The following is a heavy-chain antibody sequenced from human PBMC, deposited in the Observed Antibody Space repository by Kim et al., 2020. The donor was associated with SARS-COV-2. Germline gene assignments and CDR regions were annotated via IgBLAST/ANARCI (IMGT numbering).Heavy chain of an antibody. CDR2: INAGNGNT. J-gene: IGHJ4*02. CDR1: GYTFTSYA. Sequence: ASVKVSCKASGYTFTSYAMHWVRQAPGQRLEWMGWINAGNGNTKYSQKFQGRVTITRDTSASTAYMELSSLRSEDTAVYYCARSDSSGYPRRYFDYWGQGTLVTVSS. D-gene: IGHD3-22*01. V-gene: IGHV1-3*01. CDR3: ARSDSSGYPRRYFDY.